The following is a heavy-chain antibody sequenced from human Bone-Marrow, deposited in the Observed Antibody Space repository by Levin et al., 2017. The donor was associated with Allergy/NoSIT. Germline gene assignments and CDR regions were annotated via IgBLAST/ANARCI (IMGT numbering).Heavy chain of an antibody. D-gene: IGHD6-25*01. CDR3: ARGSGERSPYPMDV. CDR2: IDSNSGGT. J-gene: IGHJ6*02. V-gene: IGHV1-2*06. Sequence: GESLKISCQASGYILTTYYIHWVRQAPGYGLEWMGRIDSNSGGTNFAQKFQGRVTMTRDTSIGTAYMELSSLRSDDSAIYFCARGSGERSPYPMDVWGPGSTVTVSS. CDR1: GYILTTYY.